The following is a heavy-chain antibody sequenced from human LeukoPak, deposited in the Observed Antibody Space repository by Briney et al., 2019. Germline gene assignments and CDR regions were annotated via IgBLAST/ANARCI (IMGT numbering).Heavy chain of an antibody. J-gene: IGHJ4*02. Sequence: PSETLSLTCAVYGGSFSGYYWSWIRQPPGKGLEWSGEINHSGSTNYNPSLKSRVTISVDTSKNQFSLKLSSVTAADTAVYYCARGLIYSSGWIYYFDYWGQGTLVTVSS. D-gene: IGHD6-19*01. V-gene: IGHV4-34*01. CDR2: INHSGST. CDR1: GGSFSGYY. CDR3: ARGLIYSSGWIYYFDY.